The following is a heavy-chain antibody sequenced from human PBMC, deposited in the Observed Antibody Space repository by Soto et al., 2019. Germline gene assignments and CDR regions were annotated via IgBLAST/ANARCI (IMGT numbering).Heavy chain of an antibody. CDR2: INHSGST. J-gene: IGHJ4*02. Sequence: PSETLSLTCAVYGGSFSGYYWSWIRQPPGKGLEWIGEINHSGSTNYNPSLKSRVTISVDTSKNQFSLKLSSVTAADTAVYYCARGERYCSSPSCPFDYWGQGTLVTVSS. V-gene: IGHV4-34*01. CDR1: GGSFSGYY. D-gene: IGHD2-2*01. CDR3: ARGERYCSSPSCPFDY.